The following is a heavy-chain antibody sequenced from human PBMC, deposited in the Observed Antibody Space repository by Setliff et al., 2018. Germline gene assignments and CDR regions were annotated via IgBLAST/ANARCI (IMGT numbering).Heavy chain of an antibody. Sequence: TLSLTCTVSGGSISSGDYYWGWIRQPPGKGLEWIGYIYSSGSTYYNPSLKSRVSISVDTSKNQFSLKLSSVTAADTAVYYCARDLRYFDWLIENWYFDLWGRGTLVTVSS. D-gene: IGHD3-9*01. J-gene: IGHJ2*01. V-gene: IGHV4-30-4*08. CDR3: ARDLRYFDWLIENWYFDL. CDR1: GGSISSGDYY. CDR2: IYSSGST.